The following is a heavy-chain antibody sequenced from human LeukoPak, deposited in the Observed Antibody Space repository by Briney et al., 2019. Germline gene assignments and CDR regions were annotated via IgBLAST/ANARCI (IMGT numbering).Heavy chain of an antibody. V-gene: IGHV3-72*01. Sequence: PGWSLRLSCAVSGFTFSDYYMDWVRQAPGKGLEWVGRIRNKANSYTTEYAASVKGRFTISRDDSKNSLYLQMNSLKAEDTAMYYCARGVLWSGYFYFDYWGQGTLVTVSS. J-gene: IGHJ4*02. D-gene: IGHD3-3*01. CDR2: IRNKANSYTT. CDR1: GFTFSDYY. CDR3: ARGVLWSGYFYFDY.